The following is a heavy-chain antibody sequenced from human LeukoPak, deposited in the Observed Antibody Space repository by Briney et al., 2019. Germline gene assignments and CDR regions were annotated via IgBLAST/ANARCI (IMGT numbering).Heavy chain of an antibody. CDR2: ISYDGSNK. V-gene: IGHV3-30*18. D-gene: IGHD5-18*01. CDR1: GFTFSSYG. CDR3: AKGERGYSYGPLGYYGMDV. Sequence: GGSLRLSCAASGFTFSSYGMHWVRQAPGKGLEWVAVISYDGSNKYYADSVKGRFTISRDNSKNTLYLQMNSLRAEDTAVYYCAKGERGYSYGPLGYYGMDVWGQGTTVTVSS. J-gene: IGHJ6*01.